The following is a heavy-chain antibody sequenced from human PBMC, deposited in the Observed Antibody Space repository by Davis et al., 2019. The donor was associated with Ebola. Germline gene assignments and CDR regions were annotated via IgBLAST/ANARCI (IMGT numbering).Heavy chain of an antibody. D-gene: IGHD3-10*01. CDR2: IIPIFGTA. CDR1: GGTFSSYA. Sequence: SVKVSCKASGGTFSSYAISWVRQAPGQGLEWMGGIIPIFGTANYAQKFQGRVTITADESTSTAYMELSSLRSEDTAVYYCAREHYYGSYYYGMDVWGKGTTVTVSS. J-gene: IGHJ6*04. V-gene: IGHV1-69*13. CDR3: AREHYYGSYYYGMDV.